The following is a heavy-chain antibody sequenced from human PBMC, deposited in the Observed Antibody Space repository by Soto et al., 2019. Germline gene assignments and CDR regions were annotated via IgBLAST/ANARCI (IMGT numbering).Heavy chain of an antibody. CDR1: GVTFSSYA. CDR2: ISGRGGST. D-gene: IGHD6-19*01. CDR3: AKDLSSGWLYFDY. V-gene: IGHV3-23*01. J-gene: IGHJ4*02. Sequence: EVQLLESGGGLVQPGVSLSLSCAASGVTFSSYAMSWVRQAPGKGLEWVSAISGRGGSTYYADSVKVRFTISRDNSKNSLYLQMNSLRAEDTAVYYCAKDLSSGWLYFDYWGQGTLVTVSS.